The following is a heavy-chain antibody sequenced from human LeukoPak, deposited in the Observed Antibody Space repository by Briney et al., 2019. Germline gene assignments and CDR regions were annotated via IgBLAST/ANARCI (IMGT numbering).Heavy chain of an antibody. Sequence: SETLSLTCTVSGGSISGYYWSWVRQPPGKGLEWIGYIYYSGSTDYNPSLKSRLTISVDASKNQFSLKLNVVTAADTAVYYCARRLFDYWGQGTLVTVSS. CDR3: ARRLFDY. V-gene: IGHV4-59*08. J-gene: IGHJ4*02. CDR1: GGSISGYY. CDR2: IYYSGST.